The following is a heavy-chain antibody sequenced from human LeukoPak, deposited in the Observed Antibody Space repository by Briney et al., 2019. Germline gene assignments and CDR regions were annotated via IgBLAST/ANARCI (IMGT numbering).Heavy chain of an antibody. D-gene: IGHD1-26*01. CDR3: ARGIVGATTGVDY. CDR1: GYTFTSYG. Sequence: ASVKVSCKASGYTFTSYGISWVRQAPGQGLEWMGWISAYNGNTNYAQKFQGRVTMTRDTSISTAYMELSRLRSDDTAVYYCARGIVGATTGVDYWGQGTLVTVSS. J-gene: IGHJ4*02. CDR2: ISAYNGNT. V-gene: IGHV1-18*01.